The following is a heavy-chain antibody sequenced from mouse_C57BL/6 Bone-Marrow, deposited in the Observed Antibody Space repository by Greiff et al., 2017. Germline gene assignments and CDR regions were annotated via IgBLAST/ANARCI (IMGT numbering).Heavy chain of an antibody. CDR3: TAIYYYGSSLYY. CDR1: GFTFSDAW. Sequence: EVQVVESGGGLVQPGGSMKLSCAASGFTFSDAWMDWVRQSPEKGLEWVAEIRNKANNHATYYAESVKGRFTISRDDSKSSVYLQMNSLRAEDTGIYYCTAIYYYGSSLYYWGQGTTLTVSS. J-gene: IGHJ2*01. D-gene: IGHD1-1*01. V-gene: IGHV6-6*01. CDR2: IRNKANNHAT.